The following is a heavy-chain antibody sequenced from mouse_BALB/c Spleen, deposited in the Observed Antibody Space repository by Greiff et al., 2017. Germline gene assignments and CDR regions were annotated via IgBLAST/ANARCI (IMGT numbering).Heavy chain of an antibody. D-gene: IGHD2-14*01. Sequence: EVKLVESGGGLVQPGGSLKLSCAASGFTFSSYGMSWVRQTPDKRLELVATINSNGGSTYYPDSVKGRFTISRDNAKNTLYLQMSSLKSEDTAMYYGESLERLYRYDGAWFAYWGQGTLVTVSA. J-gene: IGHJ3*01. CDR2: INSNGGST. CDR3: ESLERLYRYDGAWFAY. CDR1: GFTFSSYG. V-gene: IGHV5-6-3*01.